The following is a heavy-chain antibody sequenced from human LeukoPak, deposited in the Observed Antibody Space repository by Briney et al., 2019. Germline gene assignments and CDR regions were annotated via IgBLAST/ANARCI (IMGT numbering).Heavy chain of an antibody. CDR2: ISAYSGYT. J-gene: IGHJ4*02. CDR3: ARDAVSTTTAGGIDY. CDR1: GYTFTNYG. Sequence: GASVKVSCKASGYTFTNYGISWVRQAPGQGLEWMGWISAYSGYTHYAQKIQGRGTVTTEASTSTAYMELRSLTSYDTAVYYCARDAVSTTTAGGIDYWGQGTLVTVSS. V-gene: IGHV1-18*01. D-gene: IGHD5/OR15-5a*01.